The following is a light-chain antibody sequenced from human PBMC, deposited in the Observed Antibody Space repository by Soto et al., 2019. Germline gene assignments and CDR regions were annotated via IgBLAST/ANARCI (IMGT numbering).Light chain of an antibody. CDR2: EGS. CDR1: SSDVGSYNL. Sequence: QSVLTQPASVSGSPVQSITISCTGTSSDVGSYNLVSWYQQHPGKAPKLMIYEGSKRPSGVSNRFSGSKSGNTASLTISGLQAEDEADYYCCSYAGSSTPWVFGGGTKVTVL. J-gene: IGLJ3*02. CDR3: CSYAGSSTPWV. V-gene: IGLV2-23*01.